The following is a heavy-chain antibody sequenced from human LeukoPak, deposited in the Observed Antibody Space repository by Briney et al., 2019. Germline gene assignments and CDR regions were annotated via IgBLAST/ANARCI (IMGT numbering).Heavy chain of an antibody. V-gene: IGHV4-59*01. Sequence: PSETLSLTCTVSGGSISSYYWSWIRQPPGKGLEWIGYIYYSGSTNYNPSLKSRVTISVDTSKNQFSLKLSSVTAADTVVYYCARDQGVPFGGVIAPLAYWGQGTLVTVSS. D-gene: IGHD3-16*02. CDR1: GGSISSYY. CDR3: ARDQGVPFGGVIAPLAY. CDR2: IYYSGST. J-gene: IGHJ4*02.